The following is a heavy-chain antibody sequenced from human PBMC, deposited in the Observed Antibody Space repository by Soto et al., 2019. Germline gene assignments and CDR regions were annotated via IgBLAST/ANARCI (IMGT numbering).Heavy chain of an antibody. CDR3: ARGDDTGTETKARPDF. D-gene: IGHD6-6*01. V-gene: IGHV4-30-4*01. CDR1: GDSISSGDYY. Sequence: SETLSLTCTVSGDSISSGDYYWSWIRQPPGKGLEWIGCIYYSGNTYYNPSLKRRFSISVDTSKNQFSLKMNSVTAADTAVYYCARGDDTGTETKARPDFWGQGGLVTVSS. CDR2: IYYSGNT. J-gene: IGHJ4*02.